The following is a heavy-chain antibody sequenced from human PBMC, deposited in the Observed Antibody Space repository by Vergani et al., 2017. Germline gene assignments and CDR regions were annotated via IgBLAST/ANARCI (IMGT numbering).Heavy chain of an antibody. Sequence: QVQLVQSGAEVKKPGASVKVSCKASGYTFTSYGISWVRQAPGQGLEWMGGIIPIFGTANYAQKFQGRVTITADESTSTAYMELSSLRSEDTAVYYCARESHSGQWLVQAFDIWGQGTMVTVSS. D-gene: IGHD6-19*01. CDR3: ARESHSGQWLVQAFDI. CDR1: GYTFTSYG. V-gene: IGHV1-69*13. CDR2: IIPIFGTA. J-gene: IGHJ3*02.